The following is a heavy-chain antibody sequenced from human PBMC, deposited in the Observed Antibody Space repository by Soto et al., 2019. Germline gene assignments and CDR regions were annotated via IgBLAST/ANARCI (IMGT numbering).Heavy chain of an antibody. CDR3: ASGGLRLE. Sequence: QVQLVQSVAEVKKPGSSVKVSCKASGGTFSSYTISWVRQATGQGLEWMGRIIPILGIANYAQKFQGTVTITADKSTSTAYMDLSSLRSEDAAVYYCASGGLRLEWGQGTLVTVSS. CDR1: GGTFSSYT. V-gene: IGHV1-69*02. J-gene: IGHJ4*02. CDR2: IIPILGIA. D-gene: IGHD4-17*01.